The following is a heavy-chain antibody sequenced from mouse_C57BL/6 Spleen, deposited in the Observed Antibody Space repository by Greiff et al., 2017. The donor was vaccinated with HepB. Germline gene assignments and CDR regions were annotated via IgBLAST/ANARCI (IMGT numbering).Heavy chain of an antibody. D-gene: IGHD4-1*02. CDR2: INYDGSST. V-gene: IGHV5-16*01. Sequence: DVMLVESEGGLVQPGSSMKLSCTASGFTFSDYYMAWVRQVPEKGLEWVANINYDGSSTYYLDSLKSRFIISRDNAKNILYLQMSSLKSEDTATYYCARERSGTTGFDYWGQGTTLTVSS. CDR3: ARERSGTTGFDY. J-gene: IGHJ2*01. CDR1: GFTFSDYY.